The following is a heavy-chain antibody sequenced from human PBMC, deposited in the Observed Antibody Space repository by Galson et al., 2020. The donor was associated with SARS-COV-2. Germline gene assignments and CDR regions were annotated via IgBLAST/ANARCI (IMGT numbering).Heavy chain of an antibody. Sequence: GGSLRLSCAASGFTFSSYSMNWVRQAPGKGLEWVSYISSSSSTIYYADSVKGRFTISRDNAKNSLYLQMNSLRAEDTAVYYCATEGSGPRGWYFDLWGRGTLVTVSS. CDR1: GFTFSSYS. J-gene: IGHJ2*01. CDR2: ISSSSSTI. V-gene: IGHV3-48*04. CDR3: ATEGSGPRGWYFDL. D-gene: IGHD2-15*01.